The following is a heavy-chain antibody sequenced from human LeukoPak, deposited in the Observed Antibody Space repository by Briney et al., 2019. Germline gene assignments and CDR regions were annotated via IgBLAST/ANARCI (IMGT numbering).Heavy chain of an antibody. Sequence: GGSLRLSCAASGFTFSSYGMHWVRQAPGKGLERVAVIWYDGSNKYYADSVKGRFTISRDNSKNTLYLQMNSLRAEDTAVYYCARDGPGGKLRGGMDVWGQGTTVTVSS. CDR3: ARDGPGGKLRGGMDV. CDR1: GFTFSSYG. CDR2: IWYDGSNK. J-gene: IGHJ6*02. D-gene: IGHD4-23*01. V-gene: IGHV3-33*08.